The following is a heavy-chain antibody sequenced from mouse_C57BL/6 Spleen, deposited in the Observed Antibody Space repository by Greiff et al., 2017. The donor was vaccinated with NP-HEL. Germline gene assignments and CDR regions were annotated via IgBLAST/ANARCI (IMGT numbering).Heavy chain of an antibody. D-gene: IGHD2-1*01. CDR3: ARGDGNYTSLYAMDY. CDR1: GYAFSSYW. J-gene: IGHJ4*01. Sequence: QVQLQQSGAELVKPGASVKISCKASGYAFSSYWMNWVMQRPGKGLEWIGLLYPGDGDTNYNGKFKGKATLTADKSSSTAYMQLSSLTSEDSAVYFCARGDGNYTSLYAMDYWGQGTSVTVSS. V-gene: IGHV1-80*01. CDR2: LYPGDGDT.